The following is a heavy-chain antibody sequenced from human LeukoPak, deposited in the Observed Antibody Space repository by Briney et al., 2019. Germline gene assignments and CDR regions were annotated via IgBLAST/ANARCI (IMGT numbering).Heavy chain of an antibody. CDR1: GYTLTELS. CDR2: FDPEDGET. D-gene: IGHD3-3*01. J-gene: IGHJ6*02. CDR3: ATSTIFGVDPPYYYYGMDV. Sequence: ASVKVSCKVSGYTLTELSMHWVRQAPGKGLEWMGGFDPEDGETIYAQKFRGRVTMTEDTSTDTAYMELSSLRSEDTAVYYCATSTIFGVDPPYYYYGMDVWGQGTTVTVSS. V-gene: IGHV1-24*01.